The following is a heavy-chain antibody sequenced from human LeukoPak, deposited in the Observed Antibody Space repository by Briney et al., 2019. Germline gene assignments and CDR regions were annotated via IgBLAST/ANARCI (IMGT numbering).Heavy chain of an antibody. D-gene: IGHD4-17*01. Sequence: PGGSLRLSCAASGFTFSRFWMNWVRQAPGKGLEWVANTTPDGRQTYYVDSVKGRFTISRDNTKNLVFLQMSSLRAEDMALYYCAKDISPTVTTYFDYWGQGTLVTVSS. V-gene: IGHV3-7*03. J-gene: IGHJ4*02. CDR3: AKDISPTVTTYFDY. CDR2: TTPDGRQT. CDR1: GFTFSRFW.